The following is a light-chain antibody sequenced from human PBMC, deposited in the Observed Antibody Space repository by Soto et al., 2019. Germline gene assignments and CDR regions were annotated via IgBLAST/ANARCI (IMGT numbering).Light chain of an antibody. CDR3: SSYTSVNLYV. Sequence: QSALTKPASVNGSPGGSISISCTGTRSDVGGYEHVSWYQQHPGKVPRLIIFDVSSRPSGVSHRFSGSKSGDTASLTISGLQAEDEADYYCSSYTSVNLYVFGTGTKVTVL. J-gene: IGLJ1*01. CDR2: DVS. CDR1: RSDVGGYEH. V-gene: IGLV2-14*03.